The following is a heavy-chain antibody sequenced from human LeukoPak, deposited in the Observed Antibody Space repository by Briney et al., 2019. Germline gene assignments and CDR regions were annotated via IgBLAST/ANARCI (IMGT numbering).Heavy chain of an antibody. Sequence: GASVKVSCKASGYTFTSYGISWVRQAPGQGLEWMGWISAYNGNTNYAQKLQGRVTMTTDTSTSTAYMELRSLRSDDTAVYYCARGGGDIVVVPAALPYYFDYWGQGTPVTVSS. J-gene: IGHJ4*02. D-gene: IGHD2-2*01. CDR2: ISAYNGNT. CDR3: ARGGGDIVVVPAALPYYFDY. V-gene: IGHV1-18*01. CDR1: GYTFTSYG.